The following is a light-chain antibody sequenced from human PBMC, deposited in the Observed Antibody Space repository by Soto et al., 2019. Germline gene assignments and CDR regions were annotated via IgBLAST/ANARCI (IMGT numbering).Light chain of an antibody. CDR3: QQYDNLPSIT. V-gene: IGKV1-33*01. J-gene: IGKJ5*01. Sequence: DIQMTQSPSSLSASVGDRVTITCQASQDISNYLNWYQQKPGKAPKLLIYDASNLETGVPSRFSGSGSVTDFTFTISSLQPEAIATYYCQQYDNLPSITFGQGTRLEIK. CDR2: DAS. CDR1: QDISNY.